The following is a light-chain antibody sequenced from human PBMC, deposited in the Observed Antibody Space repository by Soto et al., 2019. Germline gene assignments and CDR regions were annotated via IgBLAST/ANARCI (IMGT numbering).Light chain of an antibody. V-gene: IGKV3D-15*01. CDR1: QRISTN. CDR3: QHYKNWPACT. CDR2: GAS. J-gene: IGKJ1*01. Sequence: EIMMSQSPATLSVSTGESATLSCRASQRISTNLAWYQHKRRQAPRRLIYGASTRATGIPARFSGSGSETEFTLTITSPQSEEVAVYYCQHYKNWPACTFGEVTKVDIK.